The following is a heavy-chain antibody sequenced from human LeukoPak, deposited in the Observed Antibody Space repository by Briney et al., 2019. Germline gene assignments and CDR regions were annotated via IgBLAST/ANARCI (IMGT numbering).Heavy chain of an antibody. CDR2: ISAYNVNT. CDR1: GYTFTSYG. V-gene: IGHV1-18*01. D-gene: IGHD3-22*01. CDR3: ARAFSDYSDSSGQATDIDY. J-gene: IGHJ4*02. Sequence: ASVKVSCKASGYTFTSYGISWVRQAPGQGLEWMGWISAYNVNTNYAQKLQGRVTLTTDTSTSTAYMELRSLRSDDTAVYYCARAFSDYSDSSGQATDIDYWGQGTLVTVSS.